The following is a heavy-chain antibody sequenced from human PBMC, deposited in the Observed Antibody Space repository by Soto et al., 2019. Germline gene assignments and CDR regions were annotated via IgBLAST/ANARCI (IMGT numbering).Heavy chain of an antibody. CDR3: ARSVGDPLFYLDY. CDR2: TDYSGNT. V-gene: IGHV4-59*08. D-gene: IGHD1-26*01. J-gene: IGHJ4*02. Sequence: QVQLQESGPGLVRPSETLSLTCTVSSDSISSYYWIWIRQSPGKGLEWIRYTDYSGNTNYNPPLTIRVTISEDTSKNQSSLRLRSVTAADTAVYYCARSVGDPLFYLDYWGQGTLVTVSS. CDR1: SDSISSYY.